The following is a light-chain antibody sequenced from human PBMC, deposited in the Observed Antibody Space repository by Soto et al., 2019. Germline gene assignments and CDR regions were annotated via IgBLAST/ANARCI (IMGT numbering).Light chain of an antibody. J-gene: IGKJ1*01. CDR2: GAS. Sequence: EIVMTQSPATLSVSPGERATLSCRASQSVSSNLAWYQQKPGQAPRLLIYGASTRSTGIPARFSGSGSGTEFTLPISSLQSEDFAVFYCQQDNNWPPGTFGQGTKVEIK. V-gene: IGKV3-15*01. CDR3: QQDNNWPPGT. CDR1: QSVSSN.